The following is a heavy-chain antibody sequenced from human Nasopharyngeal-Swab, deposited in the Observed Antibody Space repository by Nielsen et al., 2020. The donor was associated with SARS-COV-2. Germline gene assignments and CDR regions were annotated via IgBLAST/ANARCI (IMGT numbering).Heavy chain of an antibody. CDR1: GYTFPSYG. CDR2: ISPYNGNT. V-gene: IGHV1-18*01. CDR3: ARKVGAPRAWYFDL. Sequence: ASVKVSCKTSGYTFPSYGISWVRQAPGQGLEWMGWISPYNGNTNYPQKFQGRVTVTADTSTSTAYLELRSLRSDDTAIYYCARKVGAPRAWYFDLWGRGTLVTVSS. J-gene: IGHJ2*01. D-gene: IGHD3-16*01.